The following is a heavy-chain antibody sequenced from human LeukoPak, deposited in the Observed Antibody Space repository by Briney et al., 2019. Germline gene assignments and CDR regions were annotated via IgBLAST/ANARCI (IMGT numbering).Heavy chain of an antibody. Sequence: GGSLRLSCAASGFTFAGYWISWVRQAPGKGLEWVANIKQDASEEYYVDSVKGRFTISRDNAKNSLYLQMNSLRAEDTAVYYCARDAGDPGAFDIWGQGTMVTVSS. CDR2: IKQDASEE. CDR1: GFTFAGYW. CDR3: ARDAGDPGAFDI. V-gene: IGHV3-7*03. D-gene: IGHD7-27*01. J-gene: IGHJ3*02.